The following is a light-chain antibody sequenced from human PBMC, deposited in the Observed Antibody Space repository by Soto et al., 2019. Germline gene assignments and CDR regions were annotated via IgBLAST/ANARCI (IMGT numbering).Light chain of an antibody. CDR2: KAS. CDR1: QNINTW. CDR3: QQYNTYSWT. V-gene: IGKV1-5*03. J-gene: IGKJ1*01. Sequence: DIQMTQSPSTLSASVGDRVTITCRASQNINTWLAWYQQKPGKAPKVLIYKASSLESGVPSRFSGSGSGTEFTLTISSVQPDDFATYYCQQYNTYSWTFGQGTNVEIK.